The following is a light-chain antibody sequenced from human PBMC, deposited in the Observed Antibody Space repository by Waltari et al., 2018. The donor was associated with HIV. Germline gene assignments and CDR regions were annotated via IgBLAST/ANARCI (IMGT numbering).Light chain of an antibody. J-gene: IGLJ1*01. CDR1: SSSIGSNY. V-gene: IGLV1-47*01. CDR3: AAWDDSLSGYV. CDR2: RNN. Sequence: QSVLTQPPSASGTPGQRVTISCSGSSSSIGSNYVYWYQQLPGTAPKLLIYRNNRRPSGVPDRFSCSKSGTSSSLAISGLRSDDEADYYCAAWDDSLSGYVFGTGTKVTVL.